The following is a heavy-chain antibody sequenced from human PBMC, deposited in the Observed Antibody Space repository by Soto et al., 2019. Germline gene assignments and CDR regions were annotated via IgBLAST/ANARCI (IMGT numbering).Heavy chain of an antibody. J-gene: IGHJ3*02. V-gene: IGHV4-4*02. CDR3: ARGGTTVTTPDAFDI. CDR1: GGSISSSNW. CDR2: IYHSGST. D-gene: IGHD4-17*01. Sequence: PSETLSLTCAVSGGSISSSNWWSWVRQPPGKGLEWIGEIYHSGSTNYNPSLKSRVTISEDKSKNQFSLKLSSVTAADTAVYYCARGGTTVTTPDAFDIWGQGTMVTVSS.